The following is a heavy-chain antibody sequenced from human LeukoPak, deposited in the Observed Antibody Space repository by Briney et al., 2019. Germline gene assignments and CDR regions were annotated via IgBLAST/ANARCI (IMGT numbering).Heavy chain of an antibody. CDR1: GYTFTGYY. CDR3: ARDGILRFLEWLDY. CDR2: INPNSGGT. V-gene: IGHV1-2*02. D-gene: IGHD3-3*01. J-gene: IGHJ4*02. Sequence: ASVKVSCKASGYTFTGYYMHWVRQAPGQGLEWMGWINPNSGGTNYAQKFQGRVTMTRDTSISTAYMELSRPRSDDTAVYYCARDGILRFLEWLDYWGQGTLVTVSS.